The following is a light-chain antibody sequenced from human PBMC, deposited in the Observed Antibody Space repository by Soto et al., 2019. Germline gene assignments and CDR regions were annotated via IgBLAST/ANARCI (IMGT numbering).Light chain of an antibody. J-gene: IGLJ2*01. CDR1: SSDVGSYNL. CDR3: CSFAGLNTLL. CDR2: EGS. V-gene: IGLV2-23*01. Sequence: QSALTQPASASGSPGQSITISCTGTSSDVGSYNLVSWYQQHPGKAPKLMIYEGSKRPSGVSNRFSGSKSGNTASLTISGLQAENEADYYCCSFAGLNTLLFGGGTKLTVL.